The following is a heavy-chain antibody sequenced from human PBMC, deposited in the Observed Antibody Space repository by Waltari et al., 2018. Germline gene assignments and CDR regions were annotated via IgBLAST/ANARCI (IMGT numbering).Heavy chain of an antibody. Sequence: EVQLMESGGGLVQPGGSLSVSGAASGLAGRTSFMSWVRQAPVKGLELVPAIFSGDTTYYTDSVKGRFSTSRDNSKNTLFLQMNSLRAEDTAVYYCARVARGTLYDAFDIWGQGTMVTVSS. D-gene: IGHD1-26*01. CDR3: ARVARGTLYDAFDI. V-gene: IGHV3-66*01. CDR2: IFSGDTT. CDR1: GLAGRTSF. J-gene: IGHJ3*02.